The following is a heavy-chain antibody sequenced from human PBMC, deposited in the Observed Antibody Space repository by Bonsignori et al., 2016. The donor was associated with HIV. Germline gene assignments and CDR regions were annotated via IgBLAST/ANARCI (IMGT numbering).Heavy chain of an antibody. D-gene: IGHD3-22*01. CDR2: IYTSGST. CDR3: ARDNTITMKHLRWFDP. V-gene: IGHV4-4*07. Sequence: WIRQPPGKGLEWIGRIYTSGSTNYNPSLKSRVTMSVDTSKNQFSLKLSSVTAADTAVYYCARDNTITMKHLRWFDPWGQGTLVTVSS. J-gene: IGHJ5*02.